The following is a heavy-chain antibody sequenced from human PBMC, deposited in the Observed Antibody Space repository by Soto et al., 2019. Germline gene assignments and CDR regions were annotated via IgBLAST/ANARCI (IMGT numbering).Heavy chain of an antibody. J-gene: IGHJ4*02. CDR3: ARGLTSSGYYSP. V-gene: IGHV1-46*01. CDR2: INPSGGST. Sequence: ASVKVSCKASGYTFTNYYVHWVRQAPGQGLEWMGIINPSGGSTTYAQKFQGRVIMTRDTSTSTVYVELSSLTSDDTAVYYCARGLTSSGYYSPWGQGTLVTVSS. D-gene: IGHD3-22*01. CDR1: GYTFTNYY.